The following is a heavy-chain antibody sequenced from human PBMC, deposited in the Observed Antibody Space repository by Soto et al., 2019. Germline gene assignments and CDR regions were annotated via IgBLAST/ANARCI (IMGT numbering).Heavy chain of an antibody. CDR3: ARVVEIPVTIIGVVTSPYYYGMDV. CDR2: IIPIFGTA. J-gene: IGHJ6*02. CDR1: GGTFSSYA. V-gene: IGHV1-69*05. Sequence: SVKVSCKASGGTFSSYAISWVRQAPGQGLELMGGIIPIFGTANYAQKFQGRVTMTTDTSTSTAYMELRSLRSDDTAVYYCARVVEIPVTIIGVVTSPYYYGMDVWGQGTTVTVSS. D-gene: IGHD3-3*01.